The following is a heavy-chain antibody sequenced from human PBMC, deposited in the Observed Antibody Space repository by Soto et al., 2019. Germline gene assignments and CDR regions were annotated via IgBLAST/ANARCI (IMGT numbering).Heavy chain of an antibody. V-gene: IGHV4-59*01. D-gene: IGHD2-2*01. CDR3: ARGSTSWGNYGMDV. CDR2: IYYSGST. J-gene: IGHJ6*02. CDR1: GGSISSYY. Sequence: SETLSLTCTVSGGSISSYYWSWIRQPPGKGLEWIGYIYYSGSTNYNPSLKSRVTISVDTSKNQFSLKLSSVTAADTAVYYCARGSTSWGNYGMDVWGQGTTVTVSS.